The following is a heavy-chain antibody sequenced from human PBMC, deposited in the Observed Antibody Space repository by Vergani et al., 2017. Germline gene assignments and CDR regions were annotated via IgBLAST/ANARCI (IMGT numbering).Heavy chain of an antibody. D-gene: IGHD2-15*01. J-gene: IGHJ6*03. V-gene: IGHV3-30*18. CDR2: ISYDGSNK. Sequence: QVQLVESGGGVVQPGRSLRLSCAASGFTFSSYGMHWVRQAPGKGLEWVAVISYDGSNKYYADSVKGRFTISRDNSKNTLYLQMNSLRAEDTAVYYCAKDERYCSGGICLKCYMDVWGKGTTVTVSS. CDR3: AKDERYCSGGICLKCYMDV. CDR1: GFTFSSYG.